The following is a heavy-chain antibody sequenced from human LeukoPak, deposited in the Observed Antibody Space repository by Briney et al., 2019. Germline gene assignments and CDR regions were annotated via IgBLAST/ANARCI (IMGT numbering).Heavy chain of an antibody. CDR3: AREREERWLQLVDY. Sequence: PGGSLRLSCAASGFAFSSYNMNWVRKAPGKGLEWVSYISSSSSTIYYADSVKGRFTISRDNAKNSLYLQMKSLRDEDTAVYYCAREREERWLQLVDYWGQGTLVTVSS. D-gene: IGHD5-24*01. CDR1: GFAFSSYN. CDR2: ISSSSSTI. V-gene: IGHV3-48*02. J-gene: IGHJ4*02.